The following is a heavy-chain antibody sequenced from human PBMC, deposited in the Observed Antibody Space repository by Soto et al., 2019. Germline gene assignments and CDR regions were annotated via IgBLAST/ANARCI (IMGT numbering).Heavy chain of an antibody. Sequence: EVQLVESGGGLVQPGGSLRLSCAASGFTFSSYWMSWVRQAPGKGLEWVANIKQDGSEKYYVDSVKGRFTISRDNAKNSLYLQMNSLRAEDTAVYYCARARPRGVVTAAVVGYNWFDPWSQGTLVTVSS. D-gene: IGHD2-2*01. J-gene: IGHJ5*02. CDR1: GFTFSSYW. CDR3: ARARPRGVVTAAVVGYNWFDP. V-gene: IGHV3-7*05. CDR2: IKQDGSEK.